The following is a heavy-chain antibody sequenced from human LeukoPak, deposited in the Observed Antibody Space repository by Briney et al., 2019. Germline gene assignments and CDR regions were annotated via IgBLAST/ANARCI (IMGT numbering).Heavy chain of an antibody. J-gene: IGHJ6*02. CDR3: ARARVYCSGGSCYGYYYYGMDV. Sequence: SQTLSLTCTVSGGSISSGDYYWSWIRQPPGTGLEWIGYIYYSGSTYYNPSLKSRVTISVDTSKNQFSLKLSSVTAADTAMYYCARARVYCSGGSCYGYYYYGMDVWGQGTTVTVSS. D-gene: IGHD2-15*01. CDR1: GGSISSGDYY. V-gene: IGHV4-30-4*01. CDR2: IYYSGST.